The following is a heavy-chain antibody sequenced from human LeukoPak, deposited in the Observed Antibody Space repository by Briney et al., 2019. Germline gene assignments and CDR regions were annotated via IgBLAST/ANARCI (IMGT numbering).Heavy chain of an antibody. J-gene: IGHJ3*02. CDR3: ARLANYDFWRGPYPHDAFDI. CDR1: GGSISSYY. D-gene: IGHD3-3*01. CDR2: IYYSGST. V-gene: IGHV4-59*08. Sequence: SETLSLTCTVSGGSISSYYWSWIRQPPGEGLEWIGYIYYSGSTNYNPSLKSRVTISVDTSKNQFSLKLSSVTAADTAVYYCARLANYDFWRGPYPHDAFDIWGQGTMVTVSS.